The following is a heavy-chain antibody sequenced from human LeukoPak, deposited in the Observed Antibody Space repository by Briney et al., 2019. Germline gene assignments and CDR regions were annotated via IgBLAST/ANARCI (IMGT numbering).Heavy chain of an antibody. V-gene: IGHV1-8*01. CDR1: GYTFTSYD. CDR2: MNPNSGNT. J-gene: IGHJ5*02. CDR3: ARGYARRVRGSARWFDP. Sequence: ASVKVSCKASGYTFTSYDINWVRQATGQGLEWMGWMNPNSGNTGYAQKFQGRVTMTRNTSISTAYMELSSLRSEDTAVYYCARGYARRVRGSARWFDPWGQGTLVTVSS. D-gene: IGHD3-10*02.